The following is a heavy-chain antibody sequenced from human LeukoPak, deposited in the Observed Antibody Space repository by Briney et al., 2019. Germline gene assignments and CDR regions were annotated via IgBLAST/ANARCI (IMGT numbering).Heavy chain of an antibody. D-gene: IGHD3-16*01. Sequence: GGSLRLSCATSGFTFDDYAMHWVRQAPGKGLEWVSLISGDGGSTYYADSVKGRFTISRDNSKNSLYLQMNSLRAEDTAVYYCVRGGGAAYKYNAFDIWGQGTMVTGSS. V-gene: IGHV3-43*02. CDR2: ISGDGGST. J-gene: IGHJ3*02. CDR3: VRGGGAAYKYNAFDI. CDR1: GFTFDDYA.